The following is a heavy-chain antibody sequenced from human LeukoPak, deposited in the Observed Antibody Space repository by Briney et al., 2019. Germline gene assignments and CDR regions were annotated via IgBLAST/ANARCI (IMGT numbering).Heavy chain of an antibody. D-gene: IGHD2-15*01. CDR3: ARDRGQCGSGGSCYTYYFDY. V-gene: IGHV4-31*03. CDR2: IYYSGST. Sequence: PSGTLSLTCTVSGGSISSGGYYWSWIRQHPGEGLEWIVYIYYSGSTYYNPSLKSRVTISVDTSKNQFSLKLSSVTAADTAVYYCARDRGQCGSGGSCYTYYFDYWGQGTLVTVSS. CDR1: GGSISSGGYY. J-gene: IGHJ4*02.